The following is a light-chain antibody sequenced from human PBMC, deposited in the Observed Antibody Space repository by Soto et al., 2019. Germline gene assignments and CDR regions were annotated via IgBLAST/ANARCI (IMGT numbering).Light chain of an antibody. CDR2: AAS. J-gene: IGLJ3*02. V-gene: IGLV2-23*01. CDR3: TSYARTTTLV. Sequence: QSVLTQPASVSGSPGQSITISCTGTSRDVGNYNLVSWYQQYPGKAPKLMIYAASKRPSGVSNRFSGSKSGDTASLTISGLQPEDEADYYCTSYARTTTLVFGGGTKLTVL. CDR1: SRDVGNYNL.